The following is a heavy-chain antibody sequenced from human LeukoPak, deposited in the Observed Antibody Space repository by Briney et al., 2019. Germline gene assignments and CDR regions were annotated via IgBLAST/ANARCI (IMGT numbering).Heavy chain of an antibody. D-gene: IGHD1-14*01. J-gene: IGHJ5*01. CDR3: ASQHNGFDS. CDR1: GGSINSTIHH. V-gene: IGHV4-39*01. Sequence: SETLFLTCTVSGGSINSTIHHWGWIRQPPGKGLEWIGSIYYLGGTLYNPSLKSRVTIYVDMSKNQFSLTVNSVTAEDTAVYYCASQHNGFDSWGQGTLVTVSS. CDR2: IYYLGGT.